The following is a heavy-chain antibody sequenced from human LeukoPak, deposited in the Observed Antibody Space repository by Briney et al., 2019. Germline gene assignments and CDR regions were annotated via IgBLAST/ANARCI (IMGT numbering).Heavy chain of an antibody. CDR3: ARLHYDYVWGSYRYTYYFDY. CDR2: INHSGST. CDR1: GGSFSGYY. D-gene: IGHD3-16*02. Sequence: SETLSLTCAVYGGSFSGYYWSWIRQPPGKGLEWIGEINHSGSTNYNPSLKSRVTISVDTSKNQFSLKLSSVTAADTAVYYCARLHYDYVWGSYRYTYYFDYWGQGTLVTVSS. J-gene: IGHJ4*02. V-gene: IGHV4-34*01.